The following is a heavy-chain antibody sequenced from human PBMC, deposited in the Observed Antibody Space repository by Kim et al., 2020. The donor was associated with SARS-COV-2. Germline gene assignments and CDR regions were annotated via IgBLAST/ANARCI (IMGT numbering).Heavy chain of an antibody. D-gene: IGHD6-13*01. CDR3: ARDPDAYSSSADSYYYYYGMDV. Sequence: GGSLRLSCAASGFTFSSYAMHWVRQAPGKGLEWVAVISYDGSNKYYADSVKGRFTISRDNSKNTLYLQMNSLRAEDTAVYYCARDPDAYSSSADSYYYYYGMDVWGQGTTVTVSS. V-gene: IGHV3-30*04. J-gene: IGHJ6*02. CDR1: GFTFSSYA. CDR2: ISYDGSNK.